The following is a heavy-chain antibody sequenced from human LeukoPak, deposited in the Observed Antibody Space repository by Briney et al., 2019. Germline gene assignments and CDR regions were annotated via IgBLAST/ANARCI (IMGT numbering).Heavy chain of an antibody. CDR3: ARRGYYMDV. Sequence: SSETLSLTCSVSGGSISSISSYWGWIRQPPGKGLEWIGYVYNSGNTNYNPSLKSRVTISVDTSKNQFSLKLSSVTAADTAVYYCARRGYYMDVWGKGITVTVSS. J-gene: IGHJ6*03. V-gene: IGHV4-61*05. CDR1: GGSISSISSY. CDR2: VYNSGNT.